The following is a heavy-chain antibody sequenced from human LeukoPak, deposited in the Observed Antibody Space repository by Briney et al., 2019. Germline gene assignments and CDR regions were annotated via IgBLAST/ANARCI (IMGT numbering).Heavy chain of an antibody. J-gene: IGHJ4*02. V-gene: IGHV3-7*01. D-gene: IGHD3-16*01. CDR3: TRRLDD. Sequence: GGSLRLSCAASGFSFNSDWMDWVRQAPGKGLEWVANIKHDESEKNYLDSVKGRFTISRDNAQNSLYLQMNGLRVKDTAVYYCTRRLDDWGQGTLVTVSS. CDR1: GFSFNSDW. CDR2: IKHDESEK.